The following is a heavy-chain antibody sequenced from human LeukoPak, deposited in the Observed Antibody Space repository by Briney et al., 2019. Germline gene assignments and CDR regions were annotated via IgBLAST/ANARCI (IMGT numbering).Heavy chain of an antibody. CDR3: ARDHDFWSGSWGY. D-gene: IGHD3-3*01. J-gene: IGHJ4*02. CDR2: ISSSSSYI. CDR1: GFTFSSYS. V-gene: IGHV3-21*01. Sequence: GGSLRLSCAASGFTFSSYSMNWVRQAPGKGLEWVSSISSSSSYIYYADSVKGRFTISRDNAKNSLYLQMNSLRAEDTAVYYCARDHDFWSGSWGYWGQGTLVTVSS.